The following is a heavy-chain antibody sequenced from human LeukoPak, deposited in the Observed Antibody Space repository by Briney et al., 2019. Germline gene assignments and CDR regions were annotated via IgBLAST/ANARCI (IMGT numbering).Heavy chain of an antibody. CDR1: GYTFTIYG. V-gene: IGHV1-18*01. D-gene: IGHD2-2*01. CDR2: ISAYNGNT. CDR3: ASAIVVVPAGHDAFDI. J-gene: IGHJ3*02. Sequence: ASVKVSCKASGYTFTIYGISWVRHAPGQGLGWVGWISAYNGNTNDAPKLQGRVTMTTDTSTSTTYMELRSLRSDDTAVYYCASAIVVVPAGHDAFDIWGQGTMVTVSS.